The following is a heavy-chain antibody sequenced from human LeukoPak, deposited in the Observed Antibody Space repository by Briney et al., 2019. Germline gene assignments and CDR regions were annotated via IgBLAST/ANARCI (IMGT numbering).Heavy chain of an antibody. CDR1: GYTFSSYA. CDR3: ARDDYGDYVDPEPLYYGMDV. Sequence: ASVKVSCKASGYTFSSYAMHWVRQAPGQGLEWMGWITPSGDTNYAQKFQGRVAITRDTSITTAYMDLSRLTSDDTAVYYCARDDYGDYVDPEPLYYGMDVWGQGTTVTVSS. V-gene: IGHV1-2*02. CDR2: ITPSGDT. D-gene: IGHD4-17*01. J-gene: IGHJ6*02.